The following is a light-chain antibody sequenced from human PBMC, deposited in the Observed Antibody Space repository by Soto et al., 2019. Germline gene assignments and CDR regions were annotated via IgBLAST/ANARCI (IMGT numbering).Light chain of an antibody. CDR3: QQYDTYWT. CDR1: QSISSW. CDR2: KAS. V-gene: IGKV1-5*03. Sequence: DIQMTQSPSTLSAFVGDRVTITCRASQSISSWLAWYQQKPGKAPKLLIYKASSLESGVPSRFSGSGSGTEFTLTISSLQPDDCATYDCQQYDTYWTFGQGTKVEIK. J-gene: IGKJ1*01.